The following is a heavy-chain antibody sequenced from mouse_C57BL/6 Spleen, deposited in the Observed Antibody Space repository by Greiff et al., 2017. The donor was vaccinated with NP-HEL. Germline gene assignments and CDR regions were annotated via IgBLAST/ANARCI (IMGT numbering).Heavy chain of an antibody. D-gene: IGHD1-1*01. CDR3: ARWYYGSSYRYFDV. CDR1: GYAFSSYW. Sequence: VQLQQSGAELVKPGASVKISCKASGYAFSSYWMNWVKQRPGKGLEWIGQIYPGDGDTNYNGKFKGKATLTADKSSSTAYMQLSSLTSEDSAVYFCARWYYGSSYRYFDVWGTGTTVTVSS. V-gene: IGHV1-80*01. J-gene: IGHJ1*03. CDR2: IYPGDGDT.